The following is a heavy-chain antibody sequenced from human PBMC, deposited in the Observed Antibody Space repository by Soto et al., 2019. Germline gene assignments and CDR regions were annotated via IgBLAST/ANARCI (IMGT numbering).Heavy chain of an antibody. CDR3: ARELAYCSGGSCYMEGAFDI. CDR2: ISGSGGST. J-gene: IGHJ3*02. D-gene: IGHD2-15*01. CDR1: GFTFSSYA. V-gene: IGHV3-23*01. Sequence: GGSLRLSCAASGFTFSSYAMSWVRQAPGKGLEWVSAISGSGGSTYYADSVKGRFTISRDNSKNTLYLQMNSLRAEDTAVYYCARELAYCSGGSCYMEGAFDIWGQGTMVTV.